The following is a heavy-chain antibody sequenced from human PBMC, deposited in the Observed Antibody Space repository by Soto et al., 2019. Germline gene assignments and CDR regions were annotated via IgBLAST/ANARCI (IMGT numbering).Heavy chain of an antibody. CDR3: ARDGHESVDLDY. CDR2: LNSDGSYT. V-gene: IGHV3-74*01. CDR1: GFTFSRYW. Sequence: EVQLVESGGGLVQPGGSLRLSCAASGFTFSRYWMHWDRKAPGKGLLWVSLLNSDGSYTSYADSVKGLFTISRDNAKNTLDLQMNSLRAEDTAVYYFARDGHESVDLDYWGQGTLGTVSS. J-gene: IGHJ4*02.